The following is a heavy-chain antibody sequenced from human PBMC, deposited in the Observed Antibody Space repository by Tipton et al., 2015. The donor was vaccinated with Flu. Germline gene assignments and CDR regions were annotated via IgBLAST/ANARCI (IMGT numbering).Heavy chain of an antibody. CDR2: IKSKIGDETI. CDR3: ASNLVLPGVHFDY. D-gene: IGHD1-1*01. CDR1: GFNFRNAW. J-gene: IGHJ4*02. Sequence: SLRLSCAASGFNFRNAWMSWVRQAPGKGLEYVGRIKSKIGDETIDYAAPVSGRFTISRDDSQNTLYLQMNSLKTEDTGVYYCASNLVLPGVHFDYWGQGTLVTVSS. V-gene: IGHV3-15*01.